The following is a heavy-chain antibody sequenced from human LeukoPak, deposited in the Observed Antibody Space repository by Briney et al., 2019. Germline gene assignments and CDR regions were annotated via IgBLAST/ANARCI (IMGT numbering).Heavy chain of an antibody. Sequence: VKVSCKASGGTFSSYAISWVRQAPGQGLAWMGGIIPIFGTANYAQKFQGRVTITTDESTSTAYMELSSLRSEDTAVYYCATNYQPLNPFDYWGQGTLVTVSS. D-gene: IGHD2-2*01. CDR3: ATNYQPLNPFDY. CDR2: IIPIFGTA. V-gene: IGHV1-69*05. J-gene: IGHJ4*02. CDR1: GGTFSSYA.